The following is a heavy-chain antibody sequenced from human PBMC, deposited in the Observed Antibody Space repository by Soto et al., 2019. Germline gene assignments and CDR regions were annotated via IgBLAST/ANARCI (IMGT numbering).Heavy chain of an antibody. Sequence: QVQLVESGGGVVQPGRSLRLSCAASGFTFSSYGMHWVRQAPGKGLEWVAVIWYDGSNKYYADSGKGRFTISRDNSKNTLYMQMNSLRAEDTAVYYCARDTLDYGGTHWFDPCGQGTLVTVSS. CDR3: ARDTLDYGGTHWFDP. D-gene: IGHD4-17*01. J-gene: IGHJ5*02. CDR1: GFTFSSYG. CDR2: IWYDGSNK. V-gene: IGHV3-33*01.